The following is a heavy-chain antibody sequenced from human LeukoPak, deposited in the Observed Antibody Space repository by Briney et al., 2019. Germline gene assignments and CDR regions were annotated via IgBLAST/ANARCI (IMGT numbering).Heavy chain of an antibody. CDR3: ASLYDIVGTTVDY. J-gene: IGHJ4*02. CDR2: IDPNTGGT. V-gene: IGHV1-2*06. D-gene: IGHD1-26*01. Sequence: ASVKVSCKASGYTLTSYDINWVRQAPGQGLEWMGRIDPNTGGTKSAKNFQGRVTMTRDTSISTAYMALSGLRSDDTAVYYCASLYDIVGTTVDYWGQGTLVTVSS. CDR1: GYTLTSYD.